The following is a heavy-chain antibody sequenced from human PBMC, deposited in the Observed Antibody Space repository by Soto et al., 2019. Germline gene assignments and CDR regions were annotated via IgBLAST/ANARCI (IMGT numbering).Heavy chain of an antibody. CDR2: ISYDGKNK. CDR3: ARRDLEGYCTAGSNCHPGNY. D-gene: IGHD2-8*02. V-gene: IGHV3-30*04. CDR1: GFTFSDYA. J-gene: IGHJ4*02. Sequence: GXSLRLSCAASGFTFSDYALHWVRQAPVNGLEWVLVISYDGKNKFYAESVRGRFTISKDNSKNTLYLQMNSLRTDDSAVYYCARRDLEGYCTAGSNCHPGNYWGQGTLVTVSS.